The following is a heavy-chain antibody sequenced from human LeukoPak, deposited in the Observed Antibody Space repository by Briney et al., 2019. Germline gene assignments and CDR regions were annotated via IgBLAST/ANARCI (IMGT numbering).Heavy chain of an antibody. CDR2: ISYDGSNK. CDR1: GFTFSSYA. J-gene: IGHJ4*02. D-gene: IGHD3-22*01. V-gene: IGHV3-30-3*01. CDR3: ARDGPREIAGYYDSSGPFDY. Sequence: GRSLRLSCAASGFTFSSYAMHWVRQAPGKGLEWVAVISYDGSNKYYPDSVRGGFTISRDNCKNTLYLQMNSLRAEHTAVYYCARDGPREIAGYYDSSGPFDYWGQGTLVTVSS.